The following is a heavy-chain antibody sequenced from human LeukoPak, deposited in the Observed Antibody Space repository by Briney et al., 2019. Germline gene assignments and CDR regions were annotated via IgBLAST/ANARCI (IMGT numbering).Heavy chain of an antibody. CDR2: IIPIFGTA. J-gene: IGHJ6*02. D-gene: IGHD2-8*01. Sequence: ASVKVSCKASGGTFSSYAISWVRQAPGQGLEWMGGIIPIFGTANCAQKFQGRVTITADESTSTAYMELSSLRSEDTAVYYCATTSGTRYTQTYGYYYYGMDVWGQGTTVTVSS. CDR3: ATTSGTRYTQTYGYYYYGMDV. CDR1: GGTFSSYA. V-gene: IGHV1-69*13.